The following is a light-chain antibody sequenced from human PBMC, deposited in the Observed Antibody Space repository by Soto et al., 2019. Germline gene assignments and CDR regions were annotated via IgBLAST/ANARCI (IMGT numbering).Light chain of an antibody. CDR2: KAS. V-gene: IGKV1-5*03. J-gene: IGKJ1*01. Sequence: DIQMTQSPSTLSGSVGDRVTITCRASQTISSWLAWYQQKPGKAPKLLIYKASTLKSGVPSRFSGSGSGTELTITISSLQPDDVATYYCQHYNSYSEAFGQGTKVELK. CDR3: QHYNSYSEA. CDR1: QTISSW.